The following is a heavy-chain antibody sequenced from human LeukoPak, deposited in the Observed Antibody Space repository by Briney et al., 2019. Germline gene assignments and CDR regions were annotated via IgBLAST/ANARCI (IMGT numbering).Heavy chain of an antibody. Sequence: SSVKVSCKASGGTFSSYAISWVRQAPGQGLEWMGGIIPIFGTSNYAQKFQGRVTITADESTSTSYMDLSSLRSQATAVYYCARDQMATIIAFDIWGQGTMVTVSS. V-gene: IGHV1-69*01. CDR2: IIPIFGTS. D-gene: IGHD5-24*01. CDR3: ARDQMATIIAFDI. CDR1: GGTFSSYA. J-gene: IGHJ3*02.